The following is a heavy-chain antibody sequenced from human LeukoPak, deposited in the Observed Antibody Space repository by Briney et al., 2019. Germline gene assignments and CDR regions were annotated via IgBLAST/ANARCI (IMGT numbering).Heavy chain of an antibody. CDR2: IYYSGTT. CDR3: ARVQMVTLHFDY. J-gene: IGHJ4*02. V-gene: IGHV4-39*07. D-gene: IGHD5-24*01. Sequence: PSETLSLTCTVPGGSISSSSYYWGWTRQPPGKGLEWSGNIYYSGTTYYSTSLNSRVTISVDTSKNQFSLKMSSLTAADTAVYYCARVQMVTLHFDYWGQGTPVTVSS. CDR1: GGSISSSSYY.